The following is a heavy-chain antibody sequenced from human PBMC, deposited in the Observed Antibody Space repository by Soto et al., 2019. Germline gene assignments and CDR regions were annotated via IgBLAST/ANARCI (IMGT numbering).Heavy chain of an antibody. D-gene: IGHD3-3*01. V-gene: IGHV4-59*01. CDR3: ARGSYDFWSGYRYYYYYMDV. J-gene: IGHJ6*03. Sequence: AETLSLTCTVSGGPISSYYWSWIRQPPGKGLEWIGYIYYSGSTNYNPSLKSRVTISVDTSKNQFSLKLSSVTAADTAVYYCARGSYDFWSGYRYYYYYMDVWGKGLMVTVSS. CDR2: IYYSGST. CDR1: GGPISSYY.